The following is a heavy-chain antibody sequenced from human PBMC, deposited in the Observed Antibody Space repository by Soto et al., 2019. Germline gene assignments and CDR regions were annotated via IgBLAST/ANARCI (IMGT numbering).Heavy chain of an antibody. CDR1: GFIVSDTY. V-gene: IGHV3-66*01. Sequence: EVQLVESGGGLVQPGGSLRLSCTASGFIVSDTYVNWVRQAPGKGLEWVSVISNRGDTHYADSVRGRFSLSRDISDNTFHLQMNNLRVEDTAVYYCAREPRYCRGGSCSITGDAYDIWDQGTMVTVSS. J-gene: IGHJ3*02. CDR2: ISNRGDT. CDR3: AREPRYCRGGSCSITGDAYDI. D-gene: IGHD2-15*01.